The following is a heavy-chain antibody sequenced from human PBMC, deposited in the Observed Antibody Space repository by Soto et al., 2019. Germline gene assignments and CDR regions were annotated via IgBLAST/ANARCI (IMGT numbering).Heavy chain of an antibody. CDR1: GFTFISYA. Sequence: PGGSLRLSCAASGFTFISYAMSWVRQAPGKGLEWVSAISGSGGSTYYADSVKGRFTTSRDNSKNTLYLQMNSLRAEDTAVYYCAKGVPLNSRTTYNDNDYWGQGTLVTVSS. V-gene: IGHV3-23*01. CDR2: ISGSGGST. J-gene: IGHJ4*02. D-gene: IGHD1-7*01. CDR3: AKGVPLNSRTTYNDNDY.